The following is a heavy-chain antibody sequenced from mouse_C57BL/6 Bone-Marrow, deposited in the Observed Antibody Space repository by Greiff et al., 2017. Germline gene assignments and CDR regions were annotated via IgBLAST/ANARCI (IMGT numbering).Heavy chain of an antibody. V-gene: IGHV1-64*01. Sequence: VKLQQPGAELVKPGASVKLSCKASGYTFTSYWMHWVKQRPGQGLEWIGMIHPNSGSTNYNEKFKSKATLTVDKSSSTAYMQLSSLTSEDSAVYYCAVGYDYGYAMDYWGQGTSVTVSS. D-gene: IGHD2-4*01. CDR3: AVGYDYGYAMDY. J-gene: IGHJ4*01. CDR1: GYTFTSYW. CDR2: IHPNSGST.